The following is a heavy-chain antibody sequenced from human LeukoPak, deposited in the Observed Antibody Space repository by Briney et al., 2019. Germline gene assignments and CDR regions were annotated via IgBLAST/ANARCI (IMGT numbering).Heavy chain of an antibody. Sequence: SQTLSLTCAISGDSVSSNSAAWNWIRQSPSRGLEWLGRTYYRSKWYNDYAVSVKSRITINPDTSKNQFSLQLNSVTPEDTAVYYCAGGTLLWFGETSRHFDYWGQGTLVTVSS. J-gene: IGHJ4*02. CDR1: GDSVSSNSAA. CDR2: TYYRSKWYN. D-gene: IGHD3-10*01. CDR3: AGGTLLWFGETSRHFDY. V-gene: IGHV6-1*01.